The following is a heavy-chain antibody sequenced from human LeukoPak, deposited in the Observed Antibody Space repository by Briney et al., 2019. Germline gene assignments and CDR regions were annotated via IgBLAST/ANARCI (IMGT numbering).Heavy chain of an antibody. Sequence: PGGSLRLSRAASGFTFSSYSMNWVRQAPGKGLEWVSSISSSSSYIYYADSVKGRFTISRDNTKNSLYLQMNSLRAEDTAVYYCARHSSGWYGYDAFDIWGQGTMVTVSS. V-gene: IGHV3-21*01. CDR2: ISSSSSYI. J-gene: IGHJ3*02. CDR1: GFTFSSYS. D-gene: IGHD6-19*01. CDR3: ARHSSGWYGYDAFDI.